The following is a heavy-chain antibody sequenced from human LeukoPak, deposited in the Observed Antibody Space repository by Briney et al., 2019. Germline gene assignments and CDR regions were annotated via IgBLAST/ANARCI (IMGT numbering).Heavy chain of an antibody. J-gene: IGHJ4*02. D-gene: IGHD6-19*01. CDR1: GGSISSYY. V-gene: IGHV4-59*08. Sequence: PSETLSLTCTVSGGSISSYYWSWIRQPPGKGLEWIGYIYYSGSTNYNPSLKSRVTISVDTSKNQFSLKQSSVTAADTAVYYCARHRDSAGALGWGQGTLVTVSS. CDR2: IYYSGST. CDR3: ARHRDSAGALG.